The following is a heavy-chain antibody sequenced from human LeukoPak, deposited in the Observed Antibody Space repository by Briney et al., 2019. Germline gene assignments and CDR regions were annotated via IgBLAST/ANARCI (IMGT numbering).Heavy chain of an antibody. CDR3: ASLSYKEPLDY. J-gene: IGHJ4*02. V-gene: IGHV1-2*06. CDR2: INPNTGVT. Sequence: ASAKVSCKASGYTFTGYYMHWVRQAPGQGLEWMGRINPNTGVTNYAQKFQGRVTMTRDTSISTAYMELSRLRSADTAVYYCASLSYKEPLDYWGQGTLVTVSS. D-gene: IGHD1-14*01. CDR1: GYTFTGYY.